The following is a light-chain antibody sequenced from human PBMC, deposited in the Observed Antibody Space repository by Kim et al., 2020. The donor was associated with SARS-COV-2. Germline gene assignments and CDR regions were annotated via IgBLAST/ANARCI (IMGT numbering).Light chain of an antibody. Sequence: QSVLTQPPSASGTLGQRVTISCSGSSSNIGSNTVNWYQQLPGTAPKLLIYSNNQRPSGVPDRFSGAKSGTSASLAISGLQVEDEADYYCAAWDDSLNGPVFGGGTQLTVL. CDR2: SNN. V-gene: IGLV1-44*01. CDR1: SSNIGSNT. J-gene: IGLJ2*01. CDR3: AAWDDSLNGPV.